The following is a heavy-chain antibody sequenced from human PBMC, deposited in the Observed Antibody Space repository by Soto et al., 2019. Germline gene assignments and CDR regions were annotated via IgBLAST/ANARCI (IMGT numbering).Heavy chain of an antibody. CDR1: GGSFSGYY. J-gene: IGHJ4*02. V-gene: IGHV4-34*01. CDR3: ARAGDSSGYSDY. CDR2: INYRGST. D-gene: IGHD3-22*01. Sequence: SLTCAVYGGSFSGYYWSWIRQPPGKGLEWIGEINYRGSTNYNPSLKSRVTISVDTSKNQFSLNLSSVTAADTAVYYCARAGDSSGYSDYWGQGTRVTVSS.